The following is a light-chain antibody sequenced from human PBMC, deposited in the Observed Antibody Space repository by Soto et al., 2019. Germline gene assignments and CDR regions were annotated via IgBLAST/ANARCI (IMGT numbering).Light chain of an antibody. CDR1: SSNIGSNY. CDR2: RND. V-gene: IGLV1-47*01. CDR3: AAWDGSLRGHVV. Sequence: QSVLTQPPSASGTPGQRVIISCSGSSSNIGSNYVSWYQQLPGTAPKLLICRNDQRPSGVPDRFSGSKSGTSASLAISGLRSEDEADYYCAAWDGSLRGHVVFGGGTQLTVL. J-gene: IGLJ2*01.